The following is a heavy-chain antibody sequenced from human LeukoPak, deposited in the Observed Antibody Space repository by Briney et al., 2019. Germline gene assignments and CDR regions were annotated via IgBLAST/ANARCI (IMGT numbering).Heavy chain of an antibody. CDR2: IFYTGST. V-gene: IGHV4-39*07. D-gene: IGHD3-16*01. CDR3: ARDNRLRGSYYNGMDV. J-gene: IGHJ6*02. CDR1: GGSISSYY. Sequence: SETLSLTCTVSGGSISSYYWAWIRQPPGKGLEWIGSIFYTGSTYYNPSLKSRVTFSIDKSKNQVSLNLKSVTAADTAMYYCARDNRLRGSYYNGMDVWGQGTTVTVSS.